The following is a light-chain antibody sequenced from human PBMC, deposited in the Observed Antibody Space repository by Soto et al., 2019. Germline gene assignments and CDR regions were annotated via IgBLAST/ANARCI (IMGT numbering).Light chain of an antibody. V-gene: IGKV3-11*01. CDR3: QQRANWPPVYT. Sequence: EIVLTQSPATLSLSPGERATLSCRARQSVTSYLAWYQQKPGQAPRLLIYDASKRATGIPARFSGSGSGADFTLTLSSLEPEDFAVYYCQQRANWPPVYTFGQGTKLEIK. CDR2: DAS. CDR1: QSVTSY. J-gene: IGKJ2*01.